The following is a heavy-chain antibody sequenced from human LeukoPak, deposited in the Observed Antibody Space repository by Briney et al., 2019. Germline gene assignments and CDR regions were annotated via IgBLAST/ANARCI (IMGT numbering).Heavy chain of an antibody. D-gene: IGHD5-12*01. J-gene: IGHJ4*02. Sequence: PGGSLRLSCAASGFTFSSYSMNWVRQAPGKGLEWVSSISSSSSYIYYADSVKGRFTISRDNAKNSLYLQMNSLRAEDTAVYYCARTVYSGYDRGPLDYWGQGTLVTVSS. CDR1: GFTFSSYS. CDR2: ISSSSSYI. CDR3: ARTVYSGYDRGPLDY. V-gene: IGHV3-21*01.